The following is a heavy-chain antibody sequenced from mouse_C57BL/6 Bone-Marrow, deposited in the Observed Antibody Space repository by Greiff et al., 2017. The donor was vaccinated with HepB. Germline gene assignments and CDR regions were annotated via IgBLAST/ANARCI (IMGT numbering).Heavy chain of an antibody. D-gene: IGHD1-1*01. V-gene: IGHV7-1*01. CDR1: GFTFSDFY. CDR3: ARDHYYGSKDYAMDY. Sequence: EVHLVESGGGLVQSGRSLRLSCATSGFTFSDFYMEWVRQAPGKGLEWIAASRNKANDYTTEYSASVKGRFIVSRDTSQSILYLQMNALRAEDTAIYYCARDHYYGSKDYAMDYWGQGTSVTVSS. CDR2: SRNKANDYTT. J-gene: IGHJ4*01.